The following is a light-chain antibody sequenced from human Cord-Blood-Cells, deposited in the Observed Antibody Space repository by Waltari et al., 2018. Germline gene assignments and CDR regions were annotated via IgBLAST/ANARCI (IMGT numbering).Light chain of an antibody. CDR1: ALPNKY. Sequence: SYELTQPPSVLVSPGQTARITCPGDALPNKYAYWYQQKPGQAPVLVIYKDSERPSGIPERFSGSSSGTTVTLTISGVQAEDEADYYCQSADSSGTYYVFGTGTKVTVL. V-gene: IGLV3-25*03. CDR3: QSADSSGTYYV. J-gene: IGLJ1*01. CDR2: KDS.